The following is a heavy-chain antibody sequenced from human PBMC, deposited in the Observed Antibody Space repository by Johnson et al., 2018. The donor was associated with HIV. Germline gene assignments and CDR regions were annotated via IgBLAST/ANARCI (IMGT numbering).Heavy chain of an antibody. J-gene: IGHJ3*02. Sequence: QVQLVESGGGVVQPGRSLRLSCAASGFTFSNFGFHWVRQAPGKGLEWVAFIRYDGSNKYYADSVKGRFTISRDNSKNTLYLQMNSLRAEDTAVYYCAKDSRYSYGPDAFDIWGQGTMVTVYS. CDR1: GFTFSNFG. D-gene: IGHD5-18*01. CDR3: AKDSRYSYGPDAFDI. CDR2: IRYDGSNK. V-gene: IGHV3-30*02.